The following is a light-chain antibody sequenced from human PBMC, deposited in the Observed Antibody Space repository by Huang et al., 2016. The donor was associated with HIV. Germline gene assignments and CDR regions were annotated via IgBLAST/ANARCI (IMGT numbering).Light chain of an antibody. CDR3: QQSRSLPRT. J-gene: IGKJ4*01. V-gene: IGKV1-39*01. Sequence: DIQLTQSPSSLSASVGDGITITCRASENIVYSLSWFRQRPGSAPEALIYAASRLHAGVPSKFRATGSGTNFTLSIDGLGPEDFATYYCQQSRSLPRTYGGGTKVDI. CDR1: ENIVYS. CDR2: AAS.